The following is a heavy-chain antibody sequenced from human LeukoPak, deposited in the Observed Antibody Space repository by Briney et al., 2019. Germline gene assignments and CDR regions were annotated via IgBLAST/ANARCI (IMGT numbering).Heavy chain of an antibody. CDR2: ISYDGSNK. D-gene: IGHD6-13*01. V-gene: IGHV3-30-3*01. CDR1: GFTFSSYA. J-gene: IGHJ4*02. Sequence: GGSLRLSCAASGFTFSSYAMHWVRQAPGKGLEWVAVISYDGSNKYYADSVKGRFTISRDNSKNTLYLQMNSLRAEDTAVYYCARGRAAAGGPYFDYWGQGTLVTVSS. CDR3: ARGRAAAGGPYFDY.